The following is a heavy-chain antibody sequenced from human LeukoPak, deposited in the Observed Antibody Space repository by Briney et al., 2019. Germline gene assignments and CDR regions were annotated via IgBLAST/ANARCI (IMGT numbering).Heavy chain of an antibody. D-gene: IGHD3/OR15-3a*01. CDR1: GFTFSSYA. Sequence: GRSLRLSCAASGFTFSSYAMNWVRQAPGKGLEWVSVISGSGGSTYYADSEKGRFTISRDNSKNTLYMQMNSLRAEDTAVYYCAKRSAWGYDFDDAFDIWGQGTMVTVSS. CDR3: AKRSAWGYDFDDAFDI. V-gene: IGHV3-23*01. CDR2: ISGSGGST. J-gene: IGHJ3*02.